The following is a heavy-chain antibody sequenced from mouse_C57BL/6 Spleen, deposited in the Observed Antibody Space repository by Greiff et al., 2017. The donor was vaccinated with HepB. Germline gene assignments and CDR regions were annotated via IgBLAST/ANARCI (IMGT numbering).Heavy chain of an antibody. CDR2: ISDGGSYT. V-gene: IGHV5-4*01. J-gene: IGHJ2*01. CDR3: ARETELFPFDY. CDR1: GFTFSSYA. Sequence: DVQLVESGGGLVKPGGSLKLSCAASGFTFSSYAMSWVRQTPEKRLEWVATISDGGSYTYYPDNVKGRFTISRDNAKNNLYLQMSHLKSEDTAMYYCARETELFPFDYWGQGTTLTVSS. D-gene: IGHD1-1*02.